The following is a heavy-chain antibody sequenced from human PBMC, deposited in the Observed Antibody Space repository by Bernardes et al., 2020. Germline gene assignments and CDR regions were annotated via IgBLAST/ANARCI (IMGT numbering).Heavy chain of an antibody. V-gene: IGHV3-30*18. Sequence: SLRLSCAASGFTFSSYGMHWVRQAPGKGLEWVAVISYDGSNKYYADSVKGRFTISRDNSKNTLYLQMNSLRAEDTAVYYCAKFRSSGYYSHWGQGTLVTVSS. CDR3: AKFRSSGYYSH. CDR2: ISYDGSNK. CDR1: GFTFSSYG. D-gene: IGHD3-22*01. J-gene: IGHJ4*02.